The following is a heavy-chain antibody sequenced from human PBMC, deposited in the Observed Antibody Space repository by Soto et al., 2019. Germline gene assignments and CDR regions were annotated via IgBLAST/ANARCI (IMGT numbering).Heavy chain of an antibody. Sequence: ASVKVSCKASGYTFTGYYMHWVRQAPGQGLEWMGWINPNSGGTNYAQKFQGWVTMTRDTSISTAYMELSRLRSDDTAVYYCARAEVEIVTGYYYGMDVWGQGTTVTVSS. CDR1: GYTFTGYY. D-gene: IGHD3-9*01. V-gene: IGHV1-2*04. J-gene: IGHJ6*02. CDR2: INPNSGGT. CDR3: ARAEVEIVTGYYYGMDV.